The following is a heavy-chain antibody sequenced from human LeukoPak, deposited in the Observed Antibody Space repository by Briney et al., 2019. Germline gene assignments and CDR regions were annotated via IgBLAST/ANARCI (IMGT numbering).Heavy chain of an antibody. V-gene: IGHV4-59*01. CDR2: IYHSGST. CDR3: ATRRGYCSGGNCNYYFDY. D-gene: IGHD2-15*01. CDR1: GGSISTYY. J-gene: IGHJ4*02. Sequence: SETLSLTCTVSGGSISTYYWNWIRQPPGKGLEWIGYIYHSGSTNYNPSLQSRVTISVDTSKNQFSLNLNSVTAADTAVYYCATRRGYCSGGNCNYYFDYWGQGTLVTVSS.